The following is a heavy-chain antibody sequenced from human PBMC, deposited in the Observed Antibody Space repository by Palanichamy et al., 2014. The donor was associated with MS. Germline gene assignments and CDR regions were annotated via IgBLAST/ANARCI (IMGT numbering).Heavy chain of an antibody. CDR3: ARVGGSYLGYHDQSYSYYYGMDV. D-gene: IGHD1-26*01. CDR1: GFTFSNYA. V-gene: IGHV3-64*01. Sequence: EVQLVEVWGRAWSSLGGPVRLSCVASGFTFSNYAMHWVRRAPGKGLEYVSGISSHGGSTYYATSVKGRFTISRDNSKNTLYLQMGSLRAEDMAVYFCARVGGSYLGYHDQSYSYYYGMDVWGQGTTVTVSS. J-gene: IGHJ6*02. CDR2: ISSHGGST.